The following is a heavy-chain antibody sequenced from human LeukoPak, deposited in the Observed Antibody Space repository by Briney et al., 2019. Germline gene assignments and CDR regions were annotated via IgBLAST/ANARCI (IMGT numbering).Heavy chain of an antibody. Sequence: LEWIGRIYTSGSTNYNPSLKSRVTMSVDTSKNQFSLKLSSVTAADTAVYYCARDQLGVVENWGQGTLVTVSS. D-gene: IGHD3-3*01. J-gene: IGHJ4*02. CDR3: ARDQLGVVEN. CDR2: IYTSGST. V-gene: IGHV4-4*07.